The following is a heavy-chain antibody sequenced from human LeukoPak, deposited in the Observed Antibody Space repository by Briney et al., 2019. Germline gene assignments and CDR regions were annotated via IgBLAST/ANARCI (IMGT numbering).Heavy chain of an antibody. CDR3: ARAFLYSYGLFQYFDY. CDR1: GYTFTSYG. Sequence: ASVKVSCKASGYTFTSYGISWVRQAPGQGLEWIGWISAYNGNTNYAQKLQGRVTMTTDTSTSTAYMELRSLRSDDTAVYYCARAFLYSYGLFQYFDYWGQGTLVTVSS. J-gene: IGHJ4*02. CDR2: ISAYNGNT. V-gene: IGHV1-18*01. D-gene: IGHD5-18*01.